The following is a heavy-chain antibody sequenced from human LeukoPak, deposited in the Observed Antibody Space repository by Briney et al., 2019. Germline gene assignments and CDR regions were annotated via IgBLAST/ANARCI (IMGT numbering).Heavy chain of an antibody. CDR2: ISSSGSTI. Sequence: GGSLRLSCAASGFTFSDYYMSWIRQAPGKGLEWVSYISSSGSTIYYADSVKGRFTISSDNAKNSLYLQMNSLRAEDTAVYYCARDQSGYNSFYFDYWGQGTLVTVSS. V-gene: IGHV3-11*04. CDR1: GFTFSDYY. J-gene: IGHJ4*02. CDR3: ARDQSGYNSFYFDY. D-gene: IGHD5-24*01.